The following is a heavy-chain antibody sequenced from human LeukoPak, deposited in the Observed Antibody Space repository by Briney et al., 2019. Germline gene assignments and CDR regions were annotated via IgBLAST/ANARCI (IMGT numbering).Heavy chain of an antibody. CDR3: ARWAANLDY. D-gene: IGHD6-13*01. Sequence: GGSLRLSCAASGFTFSSYEMNWVRQAPGKGLEWVSYISSSGSTIYYADSVKGRFTISRDNAKNPLYLQMNSLRAEDTAVYYCARWAANLDYWGQGTLVTVSS. V-gene: IGHV3-48*03. CDR1: GFTFSSYE. CDR2: ISSSGSTI. J-gene: IGHJ4*02.